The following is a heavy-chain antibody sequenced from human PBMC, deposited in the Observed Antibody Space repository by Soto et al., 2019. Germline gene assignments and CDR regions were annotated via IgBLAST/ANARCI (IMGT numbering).Heavy chain of an antibody. CDR2: IYYSGTT. V-gene: IGHV4-39*01. CDR3: ARLIHCKTTSCYFDY. Sequence: SETLSLTCTVSGGSISSSSYYWSWVRHPPGKGLEWIGSIYYSGTTYYNPSLKSRVTISEDTSKNQFSLKLSSVTAADTAVFYCARLIHCKTTSCYFDYSGQGTLVTVSS. J-gene: IGHJ4*02. CDR1: GGSISSSSYY. D-gene: IGHD2-2*01.